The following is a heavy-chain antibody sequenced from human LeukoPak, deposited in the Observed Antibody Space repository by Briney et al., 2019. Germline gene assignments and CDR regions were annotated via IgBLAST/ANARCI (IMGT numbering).Heavy chain of an antibody. CDR3: ARTRGSYSGSYYNDY. CDR2: ISSSSNYI. CDR1: RFTFSSYW. D-gene: IGHD1-26*01. V-gene: IGHV3-21*01. Sequence: GGSLRLSCVASRFTFSSYWMSWVRQAPGKGLEWVSYISSSSNYIYYADSVKGRFTISRDYAKNSLYLQMNSLRAEDTAVYYCARTRGSYSGSYYNDYWGQGTLVTVSS. J-gene: IGHJ4*02.